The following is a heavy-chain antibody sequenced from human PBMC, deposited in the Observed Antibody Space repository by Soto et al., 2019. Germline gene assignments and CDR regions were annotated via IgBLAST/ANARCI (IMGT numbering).Heavy chain of an antibody. J-gene: IGHJ3*01. CDR1: CFVVSSNF. Sequence: GGSLRLSCAASCFVVSSNFMTWVRQAPGKGLEWVAALYRGGSAYYADAVMGRFVISRDNPENTLYLQMNSLRAEDTAVYYCARALVEGTSHPRLDAFDLWGQGTVVTVSS. V-gene: IGHV3-53*01. CDR2: LYRGGSA. CDR3: ARALVEGTSHPRLDAFDL. D-gene: IGHD1-26*01.